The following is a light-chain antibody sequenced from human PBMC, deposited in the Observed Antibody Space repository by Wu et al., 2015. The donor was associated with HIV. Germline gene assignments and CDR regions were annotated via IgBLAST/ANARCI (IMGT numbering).Light chain of an antibody. Sequence: EIVLTQSPVTLSLSPGERATLSCRASQSISGFLAWYQQKPGQSPRLLIYDVSIRATGIPARFTGSGSGTDFTLTISSLEPEDFAVYYCQQRSDWSLTFGQGTRTGDST. V-gene: IGKV3-11*01. CDR3: QQRSDWSLT. J-gene: IGKJ5*01. CDR1: QSISGF. CDR2: DVS.